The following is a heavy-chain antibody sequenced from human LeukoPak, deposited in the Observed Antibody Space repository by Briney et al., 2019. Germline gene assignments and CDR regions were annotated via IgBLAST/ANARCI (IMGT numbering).Heavy chain of an antibody. CDR1: GFTFSTYW. V-gene: IGHV3-74*01. J-gene: IGHJ4*02. CDR3: AKAGSAATIYFDY. D-gene: IGHD5-12*01. Sequence: PGGSLRLSCAASGFTFSTYWMYWVRQAPGKGLVWVSRIKSDGSTTRYADSVKGRFTISRDNAKNTLYLQMNSLRAEDTAVYYCAKAGSAATIYFDYWGQGTLVTVSS. CDR2: IKSDGSTT.